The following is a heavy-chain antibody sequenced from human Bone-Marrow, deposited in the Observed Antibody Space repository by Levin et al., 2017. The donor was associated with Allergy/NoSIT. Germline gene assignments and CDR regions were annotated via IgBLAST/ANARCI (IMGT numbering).Heavy chain of an antibody. J-gene: IGHJ4*02. V-gene: IGHV3-30-3*01. CDR3: AREGITLTGGRTWPRGYFDY. CDR1: GFTFSTYA. D-gene: IGHD1-14*01. Sequence: GESLKISCAASGFTFSTYAMNWVRQAPGKGLEWVTLISDDGSRKHYAASVEGRFTISRDNANNTVSLHMTSLRTVDTAVYYYAREGITLTGGRTWPRGYFDYWGQGTLVTVSS. CDR2: ISDDGSRK.